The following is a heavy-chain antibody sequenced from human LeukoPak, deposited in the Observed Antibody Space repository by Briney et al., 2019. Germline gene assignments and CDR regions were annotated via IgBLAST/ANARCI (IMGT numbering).Heavy chain of an antibody. CDR1: GFTVSSNY. D-gene: IGHD2-15*01. CDR2: IYSGGST. CDR3: AKDLWGFVEVAAIFDY. V-gene: IGHV3-66*01. J-gene: IGHJ4*02. Sequence: GGSLRLSCAASGFTVSSNYMSWVRQAPGKGLEWVSVIYSGGSTYYADSVKGRFTISRDNSKNTLYLQMNSLRAEDTAVYYCAKDLWGFVEVAAIFDYWGQGTLVTVSS.